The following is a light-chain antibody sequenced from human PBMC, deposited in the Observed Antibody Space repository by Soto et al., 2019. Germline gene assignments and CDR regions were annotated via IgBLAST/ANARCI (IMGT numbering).Light chain of an antibody. CDR3: QQSFNNPT. CDR2: AAP. V-gene: IGKV1-39*01. Sequence: DIQMTQSPSSLSASVGDRVTITCRASQSISSYLNWYQQKPGEAPNLLIYAAPSLQSGVPSRFSGSGSGTDFTLTISSLQPEDFATYYCQQSFNNPTFGQGTKLEIK. CDR1: QSISSY. J-gene: IGKJ2*01.